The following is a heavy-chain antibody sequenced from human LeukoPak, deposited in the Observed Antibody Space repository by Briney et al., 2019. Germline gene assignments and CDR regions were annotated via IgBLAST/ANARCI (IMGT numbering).Heavy chain of an antibody. CDR1: GYTFTSYR. V-gene: IGHV1-46*01. J-gene: IGHJ4*02. CDR3: ARDQEGFDY. Sequence: ASVNVSCKASGYTFTSYRIGWVRQAPGQGLEWMGMIYPRDGSTSYAQKFQGRVTVTRDTSTSTVHMELSGLRSEDTAVYYCARDQEGFDYWGQGTLVTVSS. CDR2: IYPRDGST.